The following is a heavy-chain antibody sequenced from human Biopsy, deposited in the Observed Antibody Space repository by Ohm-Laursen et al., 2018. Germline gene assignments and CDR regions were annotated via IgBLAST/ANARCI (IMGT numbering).Heavy chain of an antibody. CDR3: ARALGGYDLSAYYIDS. CDR1: GDSLSSYF. CDR2: IHNSGST. Sequence: SETLSLTCTVSGDSLSSYFWSWIRQPPGQGLEWIGFIHNSGSTDHNPSLKSRVTVSMDVSNNDFSLKLTSVTAADTAVYYCARALGGYDLSAYYIDSWGQGTLVTVSS. J-gene: IGHJ4*02. V-gene: IGHV4-59*01. D-gene: IGHD3-22*01.